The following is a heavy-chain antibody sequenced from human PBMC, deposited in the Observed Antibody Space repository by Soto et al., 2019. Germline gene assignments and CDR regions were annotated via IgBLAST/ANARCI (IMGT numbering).Heavy chain of an antibody. CDR1: GFTFSSYD. CDR2: IGTAGDT. Sequence: EVQLVESGGGLVQPGGSLRLSCAASGFTFSSYDMHWVRQATGKGLEWVSAIGTAGDTYYPGSVKGRFTISRENAKNSLYLQMNSLRAGDTAVYYCARDCSGGSCYSTYGMDVWGQGTTVTVSS. J-gene: IGHJ6*02. CDR3: ARDCSGGSCYSTYGMDV. V-gene: IGHV3-13*01. D-gene: IGHD2-15*01.